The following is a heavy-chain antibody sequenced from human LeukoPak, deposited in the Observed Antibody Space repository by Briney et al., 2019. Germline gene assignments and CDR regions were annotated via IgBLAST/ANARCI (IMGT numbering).Heavy chain of an antibody. CDR3: ARARRITMIVVAFDY. V-gene: IGHV4-34*01. CDR2: INHSGST. J-gene: IGHJ4*02. Sequence: PSETLSLTCAVYGGSFSGYYWSWIRHPPGKGLEWIGEINHSGSTNYNPSLKSRVTISVDTSKNQFSLKLSSVTAADTAVYYCARARRITMIVVAFDYWGQGTLVTVSS. D-gene: IGHD3-22*01. CDR1: GGSFSGYY.